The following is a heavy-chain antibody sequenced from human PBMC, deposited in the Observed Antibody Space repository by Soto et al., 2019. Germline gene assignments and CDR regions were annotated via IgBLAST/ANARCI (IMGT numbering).Heavy chain of an antibody. CDR2: IYYSGST. D-gene: IGHD6-13*01. Sequence: SETLSLTCTVSGGSISSSSYYWGLILQPPGKGLEWIGSIYYSGSTYYNPSLKSRVTISVDTSKNKFSLKLSPVTAADTAVYYCARVGIAAASLDDWGQGTLVTVSS. CDR1: GGSISSSSYY. J-gene: IGHJ4*02. V-gene: IGHV4-39*01. CDR3: ARVGIAAASLDD.